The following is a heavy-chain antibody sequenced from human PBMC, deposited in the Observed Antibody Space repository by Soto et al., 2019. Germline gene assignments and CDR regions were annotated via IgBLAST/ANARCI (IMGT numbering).Heavy chain of an antibody. D-gene: IGHD1-26*01. V-gene: IGHV6-1*01. J-gene: IGHJ4*01. CDR1: GDSVSSNSAG. CDR3: ARGEQYSGRIFDY. CDR2: TYYRSKWYY. Sequence: LSLTCAITGDSVSSNSAGWSWVRQSPSRGLEWLGRTYYRSKWYYEYAVSVRGRITINPDTSKNQYSLQLNSVTPEDTAVYFCARGEQYSGRIFDYWGQGTLVTVPQ.